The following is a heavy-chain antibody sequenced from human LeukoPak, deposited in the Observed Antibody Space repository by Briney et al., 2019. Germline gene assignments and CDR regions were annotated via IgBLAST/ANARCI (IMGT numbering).Heavy chain of an antibody. CDR1: GYSFTSYW. V-gene: IGHV5-51*01. D-gene: IGHD6-13*01. CDR2: IYPGDSDT. CDR3: XXXGSSWFNWFDP. Sequence: GESLKISCKGSGYSFTSYWIGWVRQTPGKGLEWMGIIYPGDSDTRYSPSFQGQVTISADKSISTAYLQWSSLKASDTAMYYCXXXGSSWFNWFDPWGQGTLVTVSS. J-gene: IGHJ5*02.